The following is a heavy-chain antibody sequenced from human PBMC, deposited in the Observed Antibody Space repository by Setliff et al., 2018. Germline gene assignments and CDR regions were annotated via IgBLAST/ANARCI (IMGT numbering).Heavy chain of an antibody. V-gene: IGHV1-69*13. Sequence: SVKVSCKASGGTFSSYVINWVRQAPRQGLEWMGGIIPIFGTANYAQKFQGRVTITADESTNTAYMELSSLRYEDTAVYYCARDDGRAAVAEWFFDSWGQGSLVTVS. CDR2: IIPIFGTA. CDR1: GGTFSSYV. D-gene: IGHD3-3*01. CDR3: ARDDGRAAVAEWFFDS. J-gene: IGHJ4*02.